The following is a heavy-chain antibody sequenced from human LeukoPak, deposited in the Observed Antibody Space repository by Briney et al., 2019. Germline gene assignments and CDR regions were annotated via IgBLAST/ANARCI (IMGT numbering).Heavy chain of an antibody. CDR1: GGSISSGSYY. Sequence: SETLSLTCTVSGGSISSGSYYWSWIRQPAGKGLECIGRIYTSGSTNYNPSLKSRVTISVDTSKNQFSLKLSSVTAADTAVYYCARGYYDFWSGYFDYWGQGTLVTVSS. D-gene: IGHD3-3*01. V-gene: IGHV4-61*02. J-gene: IGHJ4*02. CDR2: IYTSGST. CDR3: ARGYYDFWSGYFDY.